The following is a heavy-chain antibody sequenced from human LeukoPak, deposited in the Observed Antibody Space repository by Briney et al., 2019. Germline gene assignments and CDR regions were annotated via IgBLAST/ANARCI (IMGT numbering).Heavy chain of an antibody. V-gene: IGHV1-2*02. CDR1: GYTFTAYY. J-gene: IGHJ4*02. Sequence: ASVKVSCKASGYTFTAYYMHWVRQAPGQGLEWMGWLNPKSGATNYAQKLQGRVAMTWDTSISTAYMELSSLRSDDMAVYYCATLRTGEEFDYWGQGTLVTVSS. D-gene: IGHD7-27*01. CDR2: LNPKSGAT. CDR3: ATLRTGEEFDY.